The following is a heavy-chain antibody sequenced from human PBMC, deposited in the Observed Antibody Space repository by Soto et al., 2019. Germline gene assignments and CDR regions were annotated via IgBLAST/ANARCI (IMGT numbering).Heavy chain of an antibody. Sequence: PSETLSLTCTVSGDSIGSYYWSWLRQPPGKGLEWIGYIFYSGSTNYSPSPSFQRRLTISVDTSKNQFSLKLSSVTAADTAVYYCARVVDYDALTGYYRGAGWFDPWGQGTLVTVSS. CDR1: GDSIGSYY. J-gene: IGHJ5*01. CDR3: ARVVDYDALTGYYRGAGWFDP. D-gene: IGHD3-9*01. V-gene: IGHV4-59*01. CDR2: IFYSGST.